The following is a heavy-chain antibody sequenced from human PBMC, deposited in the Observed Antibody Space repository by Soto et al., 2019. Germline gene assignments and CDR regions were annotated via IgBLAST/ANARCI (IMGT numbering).Heavy chain of an antibody. CDR2: IKPDGSEK. CDR3: VRGGYFFND. V-gene: IGHV3-7*01. Sequence: GSLRLSCAASGFPFSSYWMSWVRQAPGKGLEWVANIKPDGSEKYYVDSVKGRFTISRDNAKTSLYLQMNSLRAEDSALYFCVRGGYFFNDWGQGTLVTVYS. CDR1: GFPFSSYW. J-gene: IGHJ4*02. D-gene: IGHD3-22*01.